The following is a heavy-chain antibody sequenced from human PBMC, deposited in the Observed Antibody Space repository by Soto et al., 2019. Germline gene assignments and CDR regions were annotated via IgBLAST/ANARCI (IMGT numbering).Heavy chain of an antibody. D-gene: IGHD2-21*02. CDR3: VKDDRDYSFDY. Sequence: EVQLVESGGGLVQPGGSLRLSCAASGFTFSNYWMSWVRQAPGKGLEWVAKINQGGSEKWSADSVKGRFTISRDNAKKSLYLQLNSLGGGDTAGYYWVKDDRDYSFDYWGQGTLVTVSS. V-gene: IGHV3-7*03. J-gene: IGHJ4*02. CDR1: GFTFSNYW. CDR2: INQGGSEK.